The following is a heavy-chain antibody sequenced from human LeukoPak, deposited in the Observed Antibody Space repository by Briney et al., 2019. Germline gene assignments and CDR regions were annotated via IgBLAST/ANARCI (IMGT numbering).Heavy chain of an antibody. CDR2: IGTAGDT. Sequence: GGSLRLSCAASGFTFSSYDMHWVRQATGKGLEWVSAIGTAGDTYYPGSVKGRFTISRENAKNSLYLQMNSLRAGDTAVYYCARVGEYCSGGSCYYAFDIWGQGTMVTVSP. CDR1: GFTFSSYD. V-gene: IGHV3-13*01. J-gene: IGHJ3*02. CDR3: ARVGEYCSGGSCYYAFDI. D-gene: IGHD2-15*01.